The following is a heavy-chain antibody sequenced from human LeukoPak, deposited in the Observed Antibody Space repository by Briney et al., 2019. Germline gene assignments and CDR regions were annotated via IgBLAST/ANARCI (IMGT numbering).Heavy chain of an antibody. V-gene: IGHV1-3*01. Sequence: ASVKVSCKASGYTFTSYAMHWVRQAPGQRLEWMGWINAGNGNTKYSQKFQGRVTITRDTSASTAYMELSSLRSEDTAVYYCVRTLTGDFWSGYTYFDYWGQGTLVTVPS. CDR2: INAGNGNT. CDR1: GYTFTSYA. J-gene: IGHJ4*02. D-gene: IGHD3-3*01. CDR3: VRTLTGDFWSGYTYFDY.